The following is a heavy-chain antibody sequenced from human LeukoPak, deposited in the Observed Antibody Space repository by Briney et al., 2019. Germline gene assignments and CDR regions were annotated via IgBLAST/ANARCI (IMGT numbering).Heavy chain of an antibody. D-gene: IGHD6-6*01. CDR3: ARGPGYSSSSVDY. J-gene: IGHJ4*02. CDR1: GFTFSSYS. CDR2: ISSSSSYI. Sequence: PGGSLRLSCAASGFTFSSYSMNWVRQAPGKGLEWVSSISSSSSYIYYADSVKGRFTISRDNAKNSLYLQMNSLRAEDTAVYYCARGPGYSSSSVDYWGQGTLVTVSS. V-gene: IGHV3-21*01.